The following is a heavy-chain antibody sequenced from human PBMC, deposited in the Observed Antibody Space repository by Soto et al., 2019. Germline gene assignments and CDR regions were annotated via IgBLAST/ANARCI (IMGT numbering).Heavy chain of an antibody. CDR2: IYYSGST. J-gene: IGHJ4*02. CDR1: GYSISSSNW. CDR3: ARSAVAITSVGYFDY. Sequence: QVQLQESGPGLVKPSDTLSLTCAVSGYSISSSNWWGWIRQPPGKGLEWIGYIYYSGSTYYNPSLPSRVTMSVDTSKNQFSLKLSSVTAVDTAVYYCARSAVAITSVGYFDYWGQGTLVTVSS. V-gene: IGHV4-28*01. D-gene: IGHD3-22*01.